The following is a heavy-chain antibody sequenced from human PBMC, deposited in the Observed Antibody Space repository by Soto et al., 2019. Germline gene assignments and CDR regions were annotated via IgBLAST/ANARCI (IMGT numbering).Heavy chain of an antibody. CDR1: GFTFSTYT. CDR3: AKDRTLTTVPKHDALDF. V-gene: IGHV3-30-3*01. J-gene: IGHJ3*01. CDR2: ISNNGINT. D-gene: IGHD4-17*01. Sequence: GGSLRLSCAASGFTFSTYTMYWVRQAPGKGLEWVAGISNNGINTHYADSVKGRFTISRDNSKNTLYLQMNSLRAEDTAVYYCAKDRTLTTVPKHDALDFWGPGTMVTVS.